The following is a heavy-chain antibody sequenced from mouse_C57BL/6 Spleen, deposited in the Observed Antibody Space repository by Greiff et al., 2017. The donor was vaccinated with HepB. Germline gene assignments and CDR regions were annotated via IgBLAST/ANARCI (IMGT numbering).Heavy chain of an antibody. Sequence: EVKLQESGGGLVQPKGSLKLSCAASGFSFNTYAMNWVRQAPGKGLEWVARIRSKSNNYATYYADSVKDRFTISRDDSESMLYLQMNNLKTEDTAMYYCVRQLVGFAYWGQGTLVTVSA. V-gene: IGHV10-1*01. J-gene: IGHJ3*01. CDR1: GFSFNTYA. D-gene: IGHD2-2*01. CDR2: IRSKSNNYAT. CDR3: VRQLVGFAY.